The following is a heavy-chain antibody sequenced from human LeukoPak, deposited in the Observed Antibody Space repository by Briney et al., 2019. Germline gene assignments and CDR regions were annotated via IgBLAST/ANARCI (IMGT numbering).Heavy chain of an antibody. CDR3: ETRESSMVRGPFDY. Sequence: GASVKVSCKVSGYTLTELSMHWVRQAPGKGLEWRGGFDPEDGETIYAQKFQGRVTMTEDASTATAYMELSSLRSEDMAVYYCETRESSMVRGPFDYWGQGTLVTVSS. CDR2: FDPEDGET. CDR1: GYTLTELS. J-gene: IGHJ4*02. V-gene: IGHV1-24*01. D-gene: IGHD3-10*01.